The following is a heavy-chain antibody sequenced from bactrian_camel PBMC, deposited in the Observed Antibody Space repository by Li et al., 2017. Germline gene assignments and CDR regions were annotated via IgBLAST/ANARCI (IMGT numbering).Heavy chain of an antibody. Sequence: HVQLVESGGGEVQAGGSLELSCAVSGGITASCGMAWYIVGPRKERTFVASISSTNTTTYGDSVKGRFTISWDDAKNTLYLQMSTLKPEDTAMYYCAATPCARWTVGDGDAWRHDWIYGYWGQGTQVTVS. D-gene: IGHD1*01. V-gene: IGHV3S55*01. J-gene: IGHJ6*01. CDR2: ISSTNTT. CDR3: AATPCARWTVGDGDAWRHDWIYGY. CDR1: GGITASCG.